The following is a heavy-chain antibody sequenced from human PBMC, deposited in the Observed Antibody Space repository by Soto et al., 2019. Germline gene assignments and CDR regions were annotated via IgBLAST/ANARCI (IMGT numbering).Heavy chain of an antibody. CDR1: GGSISGHS. V-gene: IGHV4-4*07. CDR2: IYPSGST. J-gene: IGHJ4*02. D-gene: IGHD5-12*01. Sequence: SETLSLTFTVSGGSISGHSWIWIRQPAGRGLEWIGHIYPSGSTSYNPSLRSRVTMSLDTSNNQIFLSLTSVTAADTAVFYCVRGRSYSVYDIWGPGTLVTVSS. CDR3: VRGRSYSVYDI.